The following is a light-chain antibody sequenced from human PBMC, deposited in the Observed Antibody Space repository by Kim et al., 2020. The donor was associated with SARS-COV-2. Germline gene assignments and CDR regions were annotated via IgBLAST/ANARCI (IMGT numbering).Light chain of an antibody. J-gene: IGLJ2*01. CDR1: SSNIGAGYD. Sequence: VTISCTGSSSNIGAGYDVHWYQQLPGTAPKLLIYGNSNRPSGVPDRFSGSKSGTSASLAITGLQAEDEADYYCQSYDSSLSGYVVFGGGTKLTVL. V-gene: IGLV1-40*01. CDR3: QSYDSSLSGYVV. CDR2: GNS.